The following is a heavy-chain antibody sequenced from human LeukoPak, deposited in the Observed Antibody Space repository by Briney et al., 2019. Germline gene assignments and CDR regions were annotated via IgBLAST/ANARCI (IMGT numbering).Heavy chain of an antibody. V-gene: IGHV4-59*01. Sequence: SETLSLTCTVSGGSISSYYWSWLRQPPGKGLEWVGYIYYSGSTNYNPSLKSRVTISVDTSKNQFSLNLSSVTAADTAVYYCARELVVVINQHAFDIWGQGTIVTVSS. CDR2: IYYSGST. D-gene: IGHD3-22*01. CDR3: ARELVVVINQHAFDI. J-gene: IGHJ3*02. CDR1: GGSISSYY.